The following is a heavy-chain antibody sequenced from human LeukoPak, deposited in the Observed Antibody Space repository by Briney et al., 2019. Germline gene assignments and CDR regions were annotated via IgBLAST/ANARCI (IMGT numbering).Heavy chain of an antibody. J-gene: IGHJ5*02. V-gene: IGHV3-30*02. Sequence: GGSLRLSCAVSGFTFSKYSMHWVRQAPGKGLEWVAFMRYNGGNGYYADSVKGRFTISRDNLKSMLYLQMNSLRTDDTGLYFCAKDREEQLVRGWFDPWGQGTLVTVSS. D-gene: IGHD6-13*01. CDR2: MRYNGGNG. CDR3: AKDREEQLVRGWFDP. CDR1: GFTFSKYS.